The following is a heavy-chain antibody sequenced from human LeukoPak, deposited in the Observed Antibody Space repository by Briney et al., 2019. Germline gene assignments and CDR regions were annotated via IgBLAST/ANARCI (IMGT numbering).Heavy chain of an antibody. CDR1: GYTFTGYY. J-gene: IGHJ6*03. V-gene: IGHV1-2*02. Sequence: ASVKVSCKASGYTFTGYYMHWVRQAPGQGLEWMGWINPNSGGTNYAQKFQGRVTMTRDTSISTAYMELSRLRSDDTAVYYCARDHWGIWFGELYPRVYYYYYMDVWGKGTTVTVSS. CDR2: INPNSGGT. CDR3: ARDHWGIWFGELYPRVYYYYYMDV. D-gene: IGHD3-10*01.